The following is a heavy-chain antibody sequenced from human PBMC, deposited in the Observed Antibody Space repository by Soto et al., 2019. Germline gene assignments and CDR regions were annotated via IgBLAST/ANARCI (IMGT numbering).Heavy chain of an antibody. CDR1: GGTFSRVA. V-gene: IGHV1-69*01. CDR3: ARGVVVVAASQLVWFDP. Sequence: QVQLVQSGAEVKNPGSSVKVSCKASGGTFSRVAISWVRQAPGQGLEWMGGIIPMFGTAKYVQKFQGRLTITADESTTTAYMELRSLRSDDTAVYYCARGVVVVAASQLVWFDPWGQGTLVTVSS. J-gene: IGHJ5*02. CDR2: IIPMFGTA. D-gene: IGHD2-15*01.